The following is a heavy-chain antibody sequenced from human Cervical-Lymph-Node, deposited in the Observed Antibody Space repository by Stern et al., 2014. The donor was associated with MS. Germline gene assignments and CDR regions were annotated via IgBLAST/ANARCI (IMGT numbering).Heavy chain of an antibody. Sequence: QVQLVESGGGVVQPGRSLRLSCEGPGFTFGTYGLHWVRQAPGKGLDWVTFISYDGSNKFYADSVRGRFTISIDNSKNTLFLQMNSLRAEDTAVYYCAKDQGDFYGSGELDHWGQGTLVTVSS. D-gene: IGHD3-10*01. CDR2: ISYDGSNK. CDR1: GFTFGTYG. J-gene: IGHJ4*02. CDR3: AKDQGDFYGSGELDH. V-gene: IGHV3-30*18.